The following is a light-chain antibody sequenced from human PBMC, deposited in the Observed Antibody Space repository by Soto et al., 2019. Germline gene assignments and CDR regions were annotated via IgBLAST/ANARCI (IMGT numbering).Light chain of an antibody. Sequence: DIQLTQSPSFLSASVGDRVTITCRASQGIGSYLAWYQQKPGKAPKPLLYAASTLQSGVPSRFSGSGSGTEFTLTISSLQPEDFATYYCQQLNSYPRTFGQGTKVEIK. J-gene: IGKJ1*01. CDR3: QQLNSYPRT. V-gene: IGKV1-9*01. CDR1: QGIGSY. CDR2: AAS.